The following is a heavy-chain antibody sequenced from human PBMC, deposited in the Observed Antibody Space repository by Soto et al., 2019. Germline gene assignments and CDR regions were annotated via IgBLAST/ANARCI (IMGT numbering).Heavy chain of an antibody. V-gene: IGHV2-70*04. CDR3: ARDHGDYYFDF. CDR2: IDWADDK. D-gene: IGHD4-17*01. CDR1: GFSLSEAGMR. Sequence: ASGPTLVNPTQTLTLTCNFSGFSLSEAGMRVSWIRQPPGKPLEWLARIDWADDKFYSTSLETRLTISKDTAKNQVVLSMTNMGPVDSATYFCARDHGDYYFDFWGLGTLVTVSS. J-gene: IGHJ4*02.